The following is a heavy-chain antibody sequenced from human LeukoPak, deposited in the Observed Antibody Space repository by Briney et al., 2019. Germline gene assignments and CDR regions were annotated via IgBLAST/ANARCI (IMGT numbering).Heavy chain of an antibody. V-gene: IGHV3-30*02. J-gene: IGHJ4*02. CDR1: GFTFSSYG. CDR3: AKEPYDYVWGSYRFDY. Sequence: SGGSLRLSCAASGFTFSSYGMHWVRQAPGKGLEWVAFIRYDGSNKYYADSVKGRFTISRDNSKNTLYLQMNSLRAEDTAVYYCAKEPYDYVWGSYRFDYWGQGTLVTVSP. CDR2: IRYDGSNK. D-gene: IGHD3-16*02.